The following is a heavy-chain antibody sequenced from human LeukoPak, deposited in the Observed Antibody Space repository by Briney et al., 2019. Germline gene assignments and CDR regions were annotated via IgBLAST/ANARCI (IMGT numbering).Heavy chain of an antibody. J-gene: IGHJ4*02. CDR3: AKDSTGTTGYFDY. V-gene: IGHV3-30*02. CDR1: GFTFSTYT. Sequence: GGSLRLSCAASGFTFSTYTMNWVRQAPGKGLEWVAFIRYDGSNKYYADSVKGRFTISRDNSKNTLYLQMNSLRAEDTAVYYCAKDSTGTTGYFDYWGQGTLVTVSS. D-gene: IGHD1-1*01. CDR2: IRYDGSNK.